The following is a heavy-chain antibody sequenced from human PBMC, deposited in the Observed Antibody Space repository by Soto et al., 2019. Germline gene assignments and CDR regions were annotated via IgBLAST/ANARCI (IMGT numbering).Heavy chain of an antibody. Sequence: GGSLRLSCAASGFTFSSYGMHWVRQAPGKGLEWVAVISYDGSNKYYADSVKGRFTISRDNSKNTLYLQMNSLRAEDTAVYYCAKSPRSGVAGLYYFDYWGQGTLVTVSS. CDR1: GFTFSSYG. D-gene: IGHD6-19*01. J-gene: IGHJ4*02. CDR2: ISYDGSNK. CDR3: AKSPRSGVAGLYYFDY. V-gene: IGHV3-30*18.